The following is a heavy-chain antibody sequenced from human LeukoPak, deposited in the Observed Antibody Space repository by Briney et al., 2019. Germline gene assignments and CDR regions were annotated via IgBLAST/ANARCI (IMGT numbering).Heavy chain of an antibody. V-gene: IGHV4-59*01. CDR3: ATSIAARPPLYYFDY. CDR2: IYYSGST. D-gene: IGHD6-6*01. J-gene: IGHJ4*02. Sequence: PSETLSLTCTVSGGSISSYYWSWIRQPPGKGLEWIGYIYYSGSTNYNPSLKSRVTISVDTSKNQFSLKLSSVTAADTAVCYCATSIAARPPLYYFDYWGQGTLVTVSS. CDR1: GGSISSYY.